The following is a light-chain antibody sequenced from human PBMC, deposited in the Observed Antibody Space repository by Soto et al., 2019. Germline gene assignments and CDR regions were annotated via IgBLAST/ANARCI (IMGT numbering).Light chain of an antibody. Sequence: EVVMTQSPATLSVSPGETATLSCRASQSVNTNVAWYQQKPGQAPRLLIYAASTRATGIPARFSGSGSETEFTLTISSLQSEDFAVYFCQQHHNWPPWTFGLGTKVDIK. CDR2: AAS. CDR3: QQHHNWPPWT. V-gene: IGKV3-15*01. CDR1: QSVNTN. J-gene: IGKJ1*01.